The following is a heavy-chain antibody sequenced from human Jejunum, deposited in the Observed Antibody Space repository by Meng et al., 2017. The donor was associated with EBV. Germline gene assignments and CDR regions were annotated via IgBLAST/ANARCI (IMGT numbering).Heavy chain of an antibody. D-gene: IGHD3-16*02. J-gene: IGHJ4*02. CDR2: ISSGSSFI. V-gene: IGHV3-21*02. Sequence: EVQLVESGGXXXXXGXSLRLSCAASGFTFSSYSMNWVRQAPGKGLEWVSYISSGSSFIYYADSVKGRFTISRDDAKNSLSLQMNNLGADDTAVYYCVRDSSFNVHWGQGTLVTVS. CDR3: VRDSSFNVH. CDR1: GFTFSSYS.